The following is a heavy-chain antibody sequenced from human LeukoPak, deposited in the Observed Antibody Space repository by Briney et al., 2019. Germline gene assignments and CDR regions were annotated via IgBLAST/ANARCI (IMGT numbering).Heavy chain of an antibody. CDR1: GGTFSSYA. V-gene: IGHV1-69*13. CDR3: AREKGYSGLNWFDP. D-gene: IGHD5-12*01. Sequence: SVKVSCKASGGTFSSYAIGWVRQAPGQGLEWMGGIIPIFGTANYAQKFQGRATITADESTSTAYMELSSLRSEDTAVYYCAREKGYSGLNWFDPWGQGTLVTVSS. J-gene: IGHJ5*02. CDR2: IIPIFGTA.